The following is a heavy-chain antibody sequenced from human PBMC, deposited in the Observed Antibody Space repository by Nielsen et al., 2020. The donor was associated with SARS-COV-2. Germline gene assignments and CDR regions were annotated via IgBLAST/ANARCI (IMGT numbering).Heavy chain of an antibody. Sequence: GGSLRLSCAASGFTFSSYAMSWVRQAPGKGLEWVSAISGSGGSTYYADSVKGRFTISRDNSKNRLYLQMHSLRHGDTAVYYCARGGYCSSTSCYRVNYFDYWGQGTLVTVSS. CDR1: GFTFSSYA. D-gene: IGHD2-2*02. V-gene: IGHV3-23*01. J-gene: IGHJ4*02. CDR3: ARGGYCSSTSCYRVNYFDY. CDR2: ISGSGGST.